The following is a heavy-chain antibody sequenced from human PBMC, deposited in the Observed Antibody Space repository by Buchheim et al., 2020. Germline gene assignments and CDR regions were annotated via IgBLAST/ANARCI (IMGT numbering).Heavy chain of an antibody. D-gene: IGHD7-27*01. CDR3: SKLTGDRYFYNDMDV. Sequence: EVQLLESGGGLVQSGGSLRLSCAASGFTFSTYAMSWVRQAPGKGLEWVSTISAGGGGTFYADSVKGRFTISRDKSKNTLYVHRISLRAEDTAVYYCSKLTGDRYFYNDMDVWGKGTT. J-gene: IGHJ6*03. CDR1: GFTFSTYA. V-gene: IGHV3-23*01. CDR2: ISAGGGGT.